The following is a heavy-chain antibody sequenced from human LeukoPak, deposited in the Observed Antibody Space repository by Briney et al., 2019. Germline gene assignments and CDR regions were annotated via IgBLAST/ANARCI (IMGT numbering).Heavy chain of an antibody. V-gene: IGHV1-24*01. Sequence: ASVKVSCKVSGYTLTELSMHWVRQAPGKGLEWMGGFDPEDGETIYAQKFQGRVTMTEDTSTDTAYMELSSLRSEDTAVYYCATDLIRRYPRDYWGQGTLVTVSS. D-gene: IGHD1-1*01. J-gene: IGHJ4*02. CDR3: ATDLIRRYPRDY. CDR2: FDPEDGET. CDR1: GYTLTELS.